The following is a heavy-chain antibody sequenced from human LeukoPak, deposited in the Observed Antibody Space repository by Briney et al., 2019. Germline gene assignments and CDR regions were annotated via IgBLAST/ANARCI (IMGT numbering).Heavy chain of an antibody. V-gene: IGHV1-18*01. J-gene: IGHJ6*03. Sequence: ASVKVSCKASGYTFTTYGITWVRQAPGQGLEWMGWISAYNGNTNYAQKLQGRVTMTTDTSTSTAYMELSSLRSEDTAMYYCASGYCDYYDSSGYCYYMDVWGKGTTVTASS. CDR3: ASGYCDYYDSSGYCYYMDV. CDR1: GYTFTTYG. CDR2: ISAYNGNT. D-gene: IGHD3-22*01.